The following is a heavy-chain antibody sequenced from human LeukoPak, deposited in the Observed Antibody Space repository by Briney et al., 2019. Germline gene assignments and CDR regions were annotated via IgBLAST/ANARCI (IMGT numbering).Heavy chain of an antibody. CDR1: GFTFTSSA. CDR2: IVVGSGNT. J-gene: IGHJ4*02. V-gene: IGHV1-58*02. Sequence: SVKVSCKASGFTFTSSAMQWVRQARRQRLEWIGWIVVGSGNTNYAQKFQERVTITRDMSTSTAYMELSSLRSEDTAVYYCAAGYYYDSSGYFTPLWWGQGTLVTVSS. CDR3: AAGYYYDSSGYFTPLW. D-gene: IGHD3-22*01.